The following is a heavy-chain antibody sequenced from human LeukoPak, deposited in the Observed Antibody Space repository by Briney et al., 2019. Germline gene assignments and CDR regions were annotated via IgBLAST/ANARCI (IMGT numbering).Heavy chain of an antibody. Sequence: ASVKVSCKASGYTFTSYGISWVRQAPGQGLEWMGWISAYNGNTNYAQKLQGRVTMTTDTSTSTAYMELRSLRSDDMAVYYCARDLNTIFGVVIKYYYYYYMDVWGKGTTVTVSS. V-gene: IGHV1-18*03. CDR1: GYTFTSYG. J-gene: IGHJ6*03. D-gene: IGHD3-3*01. CDR3: ARDLNTIFGVVIKYYYYYYMDV. CDR2: ISAYNGNT.